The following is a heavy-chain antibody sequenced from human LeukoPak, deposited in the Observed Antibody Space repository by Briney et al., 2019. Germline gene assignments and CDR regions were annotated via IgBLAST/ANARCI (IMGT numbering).Heavy chain of an antibody. CDR1: GGSISSSSW. J-gene: IGHJ4*02. CDR2: IYHSGTT. CDR3: ARLFYYDSSSYYRHFDY. D-gene: IGHD3-22*01. V-gene: IGHV4-4*02. Sequence: SETLSLTCAVSGGSISSSSWWSWVRQPPGKGLEWIGEIYHSGTTNYNPSLKSRVTISVDKSKNHFSLELSSVTAADTAVYYCARLFYYDSSSYYRHFDYWGQGTLVTVS.